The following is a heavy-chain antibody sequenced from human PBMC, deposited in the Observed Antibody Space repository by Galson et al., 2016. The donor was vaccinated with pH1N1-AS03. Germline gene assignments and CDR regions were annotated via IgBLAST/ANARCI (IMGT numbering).Heavy chain of an antibody. CDR2: IYGGGDT. CDR1: GFTINNNY. CDR3: AREPWGSTQGEY. D-gene: IGHD3-16*01. V-gene: IGHV3-53*01. J-gene: IGHJ4*02. Sequence: SLRLSCAASGFTINNNYMSWVRQAPGKGLEWVSVIYGGGDTFYADSVKDRFTISRDNSKNTVYLQMNSLRVEDTAVYYCAREPWGSTQGEYWGLGTLVTVSS.